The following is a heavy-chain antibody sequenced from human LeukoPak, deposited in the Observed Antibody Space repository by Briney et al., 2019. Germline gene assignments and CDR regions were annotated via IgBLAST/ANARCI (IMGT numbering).Heavy chain of an antibody. D-gene: IGHD2-21*02. CDR1: GYTFTSYY. V-gene: IGHV1-46*01. CDR3: ARDGGTVVTAIPCDY. Sequence: ASVKASCKASGYTFTSYYMHWVRQAPGQGLEWMGIINPSGGSTSYAQKFQGRVTMTRDMSTSTVYMELSSLRSEDTAVYYCARDGGTVVTAIPCDYWGQGTLVTVSS. J-gene: IGHJ4*02. CDR2: INPSGGST.